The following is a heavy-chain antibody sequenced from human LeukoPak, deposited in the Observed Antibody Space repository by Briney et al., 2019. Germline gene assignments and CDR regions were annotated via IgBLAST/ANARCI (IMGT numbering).Heavy chain of an antibody. CDR2: INSDGRST. V-gene: IGHV3-74*01. CDR3: VRGADTGYSSDS. CDR1: GFTFSSCE. D-gene: IGHD3-9*01. Sequence: GGSLRLSCAASGFTFSSCEMNWVRQAPGKGLVWVSRINSDGRSTNYADSVKGRFSISRDNAENTLYLQMNSLRVEDTAVYYCVRGADTGYSSDSWGQGTLVTVSS. J-gene: IGHJ4*02.